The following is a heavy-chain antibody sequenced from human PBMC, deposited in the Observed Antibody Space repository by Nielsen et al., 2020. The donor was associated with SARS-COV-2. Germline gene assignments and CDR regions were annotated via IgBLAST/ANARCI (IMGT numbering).Heavy chain of an antibody. CDR1: GYTFTSYA. CDR2: INAGNGNT. Sequence: ASVKVSCKASGYTFTSYAMHWVRQAPGQRLEWMGWINAGNGNTKYSQKFQGRVTITRDTSASTAYMELSSLRSEDTAVYYCARGRGYSPSRWFDPWGQGTLVTVSS. CDR3: ARGRGYSPSRWFDP. D-gene: IGHD5-18*01. J-gene: IGHJ5*02. V-gene: IGHV1-3*01.